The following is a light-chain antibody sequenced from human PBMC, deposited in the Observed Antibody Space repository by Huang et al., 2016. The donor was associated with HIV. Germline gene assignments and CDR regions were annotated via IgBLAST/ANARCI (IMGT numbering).Light chain of an antibody. CDR2: SPS. CDR1: QSVNSN. V-gene: IGKV3-15*01. CDR3: QQYNDWPPWT. Sequence: EIVMTQSPATLSVSPGERATLSCRASQSVNSNLAWYQQKPGQAPRLLIYSPSTRATGIPARFSGSGSGTEFTLTISSLQSEDCAVYYCQQYNDWPPWTFGQGTKVEIK. J-gene: IGKJ1*01.